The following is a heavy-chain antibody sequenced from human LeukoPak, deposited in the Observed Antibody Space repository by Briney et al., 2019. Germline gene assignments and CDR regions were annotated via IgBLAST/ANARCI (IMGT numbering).Heavy chain of an antibody. J-gene: IGHJ4*02. D-gene: IGHD3-3*01. V-gene: IGHV4-59*12. CDR2: ISNSGST. CDR1: GGSISNYY. CDR3: ARSLPDFWSGSFDY. Sequence: SETLSLTCTASGGSISNYYWSWIRQPPGKGLEWIGYISNSGSTNYNPSLKSRVTISVDTSKNQFSLKLSSVTAADTAVYYCARSLPDFWSGSFDYWGQGTLVTVSS.